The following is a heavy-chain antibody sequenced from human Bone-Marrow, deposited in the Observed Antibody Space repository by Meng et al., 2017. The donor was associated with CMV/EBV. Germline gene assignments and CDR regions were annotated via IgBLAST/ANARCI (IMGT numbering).Heavy chain of an antibody. J-gene: IGHJ6*02. CDR2: ISAYNGNT. V-gene: IGHV1-18*01. CDR3: ARPRYSSGWVNQNYYYYGMDV. Sequence: ASVKVSCKASGYTFTSYGISWERQAPGQGLEWMGWISAYNGNTNYAQKLQGRVTMTTDTSTSTAYMELRSLRSDDTAVYYCARPRYSSGWVNQNYYYYGMDVWGQGTTVTVSS. D-gene: IGHD6-19*01. CDR1: GYTFTSYG.